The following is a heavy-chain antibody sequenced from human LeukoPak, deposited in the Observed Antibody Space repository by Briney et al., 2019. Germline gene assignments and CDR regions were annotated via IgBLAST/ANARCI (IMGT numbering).Heavy chain of an antibody. D-gene: IGHD3-3*01. Sequence: PSETLSLTCTVSGGSISSYYWSWIRQPPGKGLEWIGYIYYSGSTNYNPSLKSRVTISVDTSKNQFSLKLSSVTAADTAVYYCARSVHDFWSGYYVAGWGQGTLVTVSS. CDR2: IYYSGST. CDR1: GGSISSYY. CDR3: ARSVHDFWSGYYVAG. J-gene: IGHJ4*02. V-gene: IGHV4-59*01.